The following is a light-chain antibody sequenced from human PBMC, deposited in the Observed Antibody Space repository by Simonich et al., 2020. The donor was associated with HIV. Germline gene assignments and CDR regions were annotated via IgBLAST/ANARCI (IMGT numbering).Light chain of an antibody. CDR3: QQYGTSPFT. J-gene: IGKJ3*01. V-gene: IGKV3-20*01. Sequence: EIVLTQSPGTLSLSPGERATRSCRASQRVSSNYLAWYQQKPGLAPRLRMYAASSRATGIPDRVSGSGSGTDFTLTISRLEPEDVAGYYGQQYGTSPFTFGPGTKVDIK. CDR1: QRVSSNY. CDR2: AAS.